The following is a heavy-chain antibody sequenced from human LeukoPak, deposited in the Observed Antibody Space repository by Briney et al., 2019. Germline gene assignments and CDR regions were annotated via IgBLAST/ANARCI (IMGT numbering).Heavy chain of an antibody. CDR1: GYTFTSYG. CDR2: ISAYNGNT. J-gene: IGHJ6*02. D-gene: IGHD1-14*01. CDR3: ARGSYGPPGTFPYGMDV. Sequence: AASVKVSCKASGYTFTSYGISWVRRAPGQGLEWMGWISAYNGNTNYAQKLQGGVTMTTDTSTSTAYMELRSLRSDDTAVYYCARGSYGPPGTFPYGMDVWGQGTTVTVSS. V-gene: IGHV1-18*01.